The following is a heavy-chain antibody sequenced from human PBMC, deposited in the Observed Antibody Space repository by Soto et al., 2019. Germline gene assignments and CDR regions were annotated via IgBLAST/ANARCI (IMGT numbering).Heavy chain of an antibody. CDR3: ARTTMVRGVITVYYGMDV. D-gene: IGHD3-10*01. CDR1: GGTFSSYA. V-gene: IGHV1-69*12. CDR2: IIPIFGTA. Sequence: QVQLVQSGAEVKKPGSSVKVSCKASGGTFSSYAISWVRQAPGQGLEWMGGIIPIFGTANYAQKFQGRVTITADESTSTPYMELSSLRSKDTAVYYCARTTMVRGVITVYYGMDVWGQGTTVTVSS. J-gene: IGHJ6*02.